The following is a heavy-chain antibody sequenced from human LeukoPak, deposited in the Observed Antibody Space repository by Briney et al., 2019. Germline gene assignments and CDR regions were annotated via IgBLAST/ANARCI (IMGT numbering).Heavy chain of an antibody. CDR3: ARDSMGALKLHPNWFDP. J-gene: IGHJ5*02. V-gene: IGHV4-4*07. CDR1: GGSISSYY. D-gene: IGHD3-16*01. CDR2: IYTSGST. Sequence: SETLSLTCTVSGGSISSYYWSWLRQPAGKGLEWIGRIYTSGSTNYNPSLKSRVTMSVDTSKNQFSLKLSSVTAADTAVYYCARDSMGALKLHPNWFDPWGQGTLVTVSS.